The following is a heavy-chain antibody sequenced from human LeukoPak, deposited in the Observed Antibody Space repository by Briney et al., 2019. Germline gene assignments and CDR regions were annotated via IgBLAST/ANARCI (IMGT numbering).Heavy chain of an antibody. D-gene: IGHD2-15*01. CDR1: GFTFSSFA. Sequence: PGGSLRLSCAASGFTFSSFAIHWVRQAPGKGLEWVAVISYDGTNKYYADYVEGRFTISRDNSKNTLYLQMNSLRAEDTAVCYCARDRGATGYCSGGSCYSHFDYWGQGALVTVSS. J-gene: IGHJ4*02. CDR2: ISYDGTNK. V-gene: IGHV3-30-3*01. CDR3: ARDRGATGYCSGGSCYSHFDY.